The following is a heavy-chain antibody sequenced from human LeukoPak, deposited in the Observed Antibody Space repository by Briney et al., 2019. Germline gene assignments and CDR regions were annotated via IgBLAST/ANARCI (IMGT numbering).Heavy chain of an antibody. CDR1: GGSIISSSYY. Sequence: SETLSLTCTVSGGSIISSSYYWGWIRQPPGKGLEWIGSIYYSGSTYYNPSLKSRVTIFVDTSKNQFSLKLSSVTAADTAVYYCARHDVSGYSYYYYMDVWGKGTTVTVSS. V-gene: IGHV4-39*01. J-gene: IGHJ6*03. CDR3: ARHDVSGYSYYYYMDV. CDR2: IYYSGST. D-gene: IGHD3-22*01.